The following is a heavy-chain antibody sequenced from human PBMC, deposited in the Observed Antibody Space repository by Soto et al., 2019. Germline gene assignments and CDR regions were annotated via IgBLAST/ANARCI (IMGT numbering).Heavy chain of an antibody. Sequence: ASVKVSCKASGYTFTSSAMHWVRQAPGQRLEWMGWINAGNGNTKYSQKFQGRVTITRDTSASTAYMELSSLRSEDTAVYYCARPTPEGDAFDIWGQGTMVTASS. V-gene: IGHV1-3*01. J-gene: IGHJ3*02. CDR3: ARPTPEGDAFDI. CDR1: GYTFTSSA. CDR2: INAGNGNT.